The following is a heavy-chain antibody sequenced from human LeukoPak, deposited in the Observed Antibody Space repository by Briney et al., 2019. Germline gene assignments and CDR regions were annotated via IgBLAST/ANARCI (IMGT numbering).Heavy chain of an antibody. D-gene: IGHD3-16*01. CDR3: ARGGGLDV. CDR1: GFTFSSYW. CDR2: INHNGNVN. V-gene: IGHV3-7*03. J-gene: IGHJ6*02. Sequence: AGGSLRLSCAASGFTFSSYWTNWARQAPGKGLEWVASINHNGNVNYYVDSVKGRFTISRDNAKSSLYLQMSNLRAEDTAVYFCARGGGLDVWGQGATVTVSS.